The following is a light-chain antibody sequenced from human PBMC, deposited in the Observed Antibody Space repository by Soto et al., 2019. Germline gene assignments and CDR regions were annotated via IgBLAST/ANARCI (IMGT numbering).Light chain of an antibody. J-gene: IGLJ1*01. V-gene: IGLV2-14*01. CDR1: SSDIDTYNY. CDR2: EVT. Sequence: QSALTQPASVSGSPGQSITISCTGTSSDIDTYNYFSWYQQHPGKAPNLIIYEVTNRPSGVSNRFSGSKSGDTASLTISGLRAEDEADYYGSSYTSSTDYVFGTGTKLTVL. CDR3: SSYTSSTDYV.